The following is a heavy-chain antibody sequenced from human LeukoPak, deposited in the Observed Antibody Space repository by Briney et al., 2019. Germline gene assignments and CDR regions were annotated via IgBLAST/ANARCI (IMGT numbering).Heavy chain of an antibody. J-gene: IGHJ4*02. CDR2: INKDGSEK. CDR3: ARDKVTY. Sequence: PGGSLRLSCAASGFTFSNYYMSWVRQAPGKGLEWVAHINKDGSEKYYVDSVKGRFTISRDNAKNSLYLQMNSLRVEDTAVYYCARDKVTYWGRGTLVTVSS. CDR1: GFTFSNYY. V-gene: IGHV3-7*01.